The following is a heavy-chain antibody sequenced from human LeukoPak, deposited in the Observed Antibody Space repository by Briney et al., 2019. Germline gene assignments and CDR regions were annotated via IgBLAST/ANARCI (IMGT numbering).Heavy chain of an antibody. CDR2: IIPIFGTA. CDR1: GGTFSSYA. V-gene: IGHV1-69*13. J-gene: IGHJ6*02. Sequence: GASVKVSCKASGGTFSSYAISWVRQAPGQGLEWMGGIIPIFGTANYAQKFQGRVTITADESTSTAYMELSSLRSEDTAVYYCARTSSWYGEWTGLYDGEYYYYGMDVWGQGTTVTVSS. CDR3: ARTSSWYGEWTGLYDGEYYYYGMDV. D-gene: IGHD6-13*01.